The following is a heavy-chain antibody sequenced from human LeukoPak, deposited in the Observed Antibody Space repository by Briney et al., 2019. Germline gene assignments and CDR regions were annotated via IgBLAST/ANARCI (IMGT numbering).Heavy chain of an antibody. CDR2: IYYSGST. J-gene: IGHJ4*02. V-gene: IGHV4-39*01. Sequence: SETLTLTCTVSGYSISSSSYYWGWNRQPPGKELEWIGSIYYSGSTYYNPSLKSRVTILVDTSKPQFSLKVRSVTAADTAVYYCARLSSWVEFDYWGQGTLVTVST. CDR1: GYSISSSSYY. CDR3: ARLSSWVEFDY. D-gene: IGHD6-13*01.